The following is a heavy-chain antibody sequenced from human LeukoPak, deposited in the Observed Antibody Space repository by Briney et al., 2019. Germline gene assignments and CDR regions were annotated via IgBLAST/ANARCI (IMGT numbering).Heavy chain of an antibody. CDR2: IYYSGST. CDR1: GGSISSYY. J-gene: IGHJ3*01. Sequence: SSETLSLTCTVSGGSISSYYWSWIRQPPGKGLEWIGYIYYSGSTNYNPSPKSRVTISVDTSKNQFSLKLSSVTAADTAVYYCAREQYLAYDVFGFWGQGTMVTVSS. D-gene: IGHD4-11*01. CDR3: AREQYLAYDVFGF. V-gene: IGHV4-59*01.